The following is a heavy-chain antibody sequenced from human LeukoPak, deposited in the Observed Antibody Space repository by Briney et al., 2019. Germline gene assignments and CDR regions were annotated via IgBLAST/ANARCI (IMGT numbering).Heavy chain of an antibody. CDR3: ARVVRYCSSTSCGYFDH. D-gene: IGHD2-2*01. V-gene: IGHV4-31*03. CDR2: IYYSGST. J-gene: IGHJ4*02. Sequence: PSQTLSLTCTVSGGSISSGGYYWSWIRQHPGKGLEWIGYIYYSGSTYYNPSLKSRVTISVDTSKNQFSLKLSSVTAADTAVYYCARVVRYCSSTSCGYFDHWGQGTLVTVSS. CDR1: GGSISSGGYY.